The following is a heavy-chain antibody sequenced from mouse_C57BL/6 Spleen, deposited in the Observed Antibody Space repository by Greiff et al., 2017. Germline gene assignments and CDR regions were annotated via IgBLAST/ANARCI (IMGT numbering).Heavy chain of an antibody. Sequence: DVKLVESGPGMVKPSQSLSLTCTVTGYSITSGYDWHWIRHFPGNKLEWMGYISYSGSTNYNPSLKSRISITHDTSQNHFFLKLNSVTTEDTATYYCARVPIYDGYYEGDWYFDVWSTGTTVTVSS. CDR1: GYSITSGYD. D-gene: IGHD2-3*01. CDR2: ISYSGST. V-gene: IGHV3-1*01. CDR3: ARVPIYDGYYEGDWYFDV. J-gene: IGHJ1*03.